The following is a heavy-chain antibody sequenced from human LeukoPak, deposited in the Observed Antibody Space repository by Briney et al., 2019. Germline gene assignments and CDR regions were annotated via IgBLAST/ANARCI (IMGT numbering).Heavy chain of an antibody. Sequence: GGSLRLSCAASGFTFSSYSMNWVRQAPGKGLEWVSSISSSSSYIYYADSVEGRFTISRDNAKNSLYLQMNSLRAEDTAVYYCARVDSSSWYEEGDYWGQGTLVTVSS. D-gene: IGHD6-13*01. CDR3: ARVDSSSWYEEGDY. V-gene: IGHV3-21*01. CDR1: GFTFSSYS. J-gene: IGHJ4*02. CDR2: ISSSSSYI.